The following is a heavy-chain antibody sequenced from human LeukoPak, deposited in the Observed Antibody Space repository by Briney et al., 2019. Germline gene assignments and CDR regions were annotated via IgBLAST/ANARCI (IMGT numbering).Heavy chain of an antibody. CDR2: MYHSGTT. V-gene: IGHV4-38-2*02. J-gene: IGHJ4*02. Sequence: PSETLSLTCTVSGYSISSGFYWGWIRQPPGKGLEWIGSMYHSGTTYYNASLKSRVTISVDTSKNQFSLKLSSVTAADTAVYYCARVLRGRSGYSGRLDYWGQGTLVTVSS. CDR3: ARVLRGRSGYSGRLDY. CDR1: GYSISSGFY. D-gene: IGHD3-22*01.